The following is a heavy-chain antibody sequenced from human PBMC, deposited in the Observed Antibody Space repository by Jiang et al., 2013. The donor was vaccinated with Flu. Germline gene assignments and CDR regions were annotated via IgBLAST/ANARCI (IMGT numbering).Heavy chain of an antibody. CDR3: ARARGAYFDSSGYPTGYFDY. V-gene: IGHV5-51*01. Sequence: LEWMGIIYPGDSDTRYSPSFQGHVTISADKSISTAYLQWNSLTASDTAMYYCARARGAYFDSSGYPTGYFDYWGQGTLVTVSS. J-gene: IGHJ4*02. D-gene: IGHD3-22*01. CDR2: IYPGDSDT.